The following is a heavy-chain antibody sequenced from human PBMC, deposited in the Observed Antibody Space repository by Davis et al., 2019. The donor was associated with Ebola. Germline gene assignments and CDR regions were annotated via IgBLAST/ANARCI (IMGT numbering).Heavy chain of an antibody. Sequence: VESLNISCKGSGYSFTSYWIGWVRQLPGKGLEWMGIIYPGDSDTRYSPSFQGQVTISADKSISTAYLQWSSLKASDTAMYYCARANRGYSYYSYYYYGLDVWGQGTTVTVSS. D-gene: IGHD5-18*01. CDR1: GYSFTSYW. CDR2: IYPGDSDT. J-gene: IGHJ6*02. CDR3: ARANRGYSYYSYYYYGLDV. V-gene: IGHV5-51*01.